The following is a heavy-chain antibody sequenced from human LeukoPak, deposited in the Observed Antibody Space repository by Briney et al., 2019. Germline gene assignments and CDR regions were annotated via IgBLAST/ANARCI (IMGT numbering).Heavy chain of an antibody. CDR1: GYTFTSYG. Sequence: GASVKVSCKASGYTFTSYGISWVRQAPGQGLEWMGWINPGNGDTKYSQKFQGRVTISRDTSSSFMDLSNLTSEDTAVYFCTRGLWYFGSGTYYNPYFFDYWGQGTLVTVSS. CDR3: TRGLWYFGSGTYYNPYFFDY. D-gene: IGHD3-10*01. V-gene: IGHV1-18*01. CDR2: INPGNGDT. J-gene: IGHJ4*02.